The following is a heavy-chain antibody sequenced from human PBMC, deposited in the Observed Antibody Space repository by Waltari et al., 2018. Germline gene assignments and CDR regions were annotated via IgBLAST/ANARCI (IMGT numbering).Heavy chain of an antibody. D-gene: IGHD1-26*01. CDR2: ISEDGSNK. Sequence: QVQLVESGGGVVQPGRSLRLSCSASGFPFSTYGRHWVRQAPGKGLEWVAVISEDGSNKYYADSVKGRFTISRDNSKNTLSLQMNSLRAEDTAVYYCAKEKGLLTEYWGQGTLVTVSS. CDR1: GFPFSTYG. CDR3: AKEKGLLTEY. J-gene: IGHJ4*02. V-gene: IGHV3-30*18.